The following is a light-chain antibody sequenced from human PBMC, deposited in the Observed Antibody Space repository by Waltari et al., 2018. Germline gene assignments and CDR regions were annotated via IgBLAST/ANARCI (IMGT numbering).Light chain of an antibody. CDR1: QTILYSSTNRNY. Sequence: DFVMTQSPDSLAVSLGERATINCKYSQTILYSSTNRNYLAWYQPRPGQPPKLLIYWASVRASGVPDRFSGSGSGTDFTLTISSLQPEDVAVYYCQQYITTLTFGGGTKVEIK. V-gene: IGKV4-1*01. CDR2: WAS. J-gene: IGKJ4*01. CDR3: QQYITTLT.